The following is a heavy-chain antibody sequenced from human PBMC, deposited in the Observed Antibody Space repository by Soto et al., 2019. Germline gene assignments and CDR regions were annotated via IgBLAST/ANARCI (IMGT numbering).Heavy chain of an antibody. CDR1: GGSISSSSYY. CDR2: INYSGNT. V-gene: IGHV4-39*01. J-gene: IGHJ4*02. D-gene: IGHD2-2*02. CDR3: ARHNRGHCSSTSCYTDY. Sequence: QLQESGPGLVKPSETLSLTCTVSGGSISSSSYYWGWIRQPPGKGLEWIGSINYSGNTYYNPSLKSRVIISVDTSKNQFSLRLSSVTDADTAVHYCARHNRGHCSSTSCYTDYWGQGTLVTVSS.